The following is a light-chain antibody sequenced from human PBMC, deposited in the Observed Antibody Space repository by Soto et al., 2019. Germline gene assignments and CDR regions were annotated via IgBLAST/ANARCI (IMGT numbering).Light chain of an antibody. Sequence: QSALTQPASVSGSPGQSITFSCTGTRSDVGGYNYVSWYQQYPGEAPKLIIYEVSNRPSGVSDRFSGSKSGKTASLTISGRQAEDEADYYCSSYSSGSTLVLFGGGTKLTV. CDR1: RSDVGGYNY. CDR3: SSYSSGSTLVL. J-gene: IGLJ2*01. V-gene: IGLV2-14*01. CDR2: EVS.